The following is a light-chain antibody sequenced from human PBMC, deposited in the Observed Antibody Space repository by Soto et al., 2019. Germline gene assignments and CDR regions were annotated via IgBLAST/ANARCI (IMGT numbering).Light chain of an antibody. J-gene: IGKJ4*01. V-gene: IGKV1-39*01. CDR3: QQANSFTLT. CDR1: QSISRY. Sequence: IKMTEAPSSLSASVGGRCTNTCLASQSISRYLNWYQQKPGKAPKXXIYAASSLQSGVPSRFSASGSGTDGTLTISRLKHEDVATYYCQQANSFTLTFGGGTKVDIK. CDR2: AAS.